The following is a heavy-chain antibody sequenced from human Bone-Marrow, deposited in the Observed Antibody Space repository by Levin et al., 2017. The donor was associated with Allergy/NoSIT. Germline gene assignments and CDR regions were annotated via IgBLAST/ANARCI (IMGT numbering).Heavy chain of an antibody. Sequence: PGGSLRLSCVASGFNLGSFAMHWVRQAPGKGLEWVAVIWYDGSAEYYVDSVKGRFTISRDNSKNTLYLQMNSLRAEDTAVYFCTTNPLPTITVYFFDFWGQGTLITVSS. D-gene: IGHD5-24*01. CDR3: TTNPLPTITVYFFDF. CDR2: IWYDGSAE. CDR1: GFNLGSFA. J-gene: IGHJ4*02. V-gene: IGHV3-33*01.